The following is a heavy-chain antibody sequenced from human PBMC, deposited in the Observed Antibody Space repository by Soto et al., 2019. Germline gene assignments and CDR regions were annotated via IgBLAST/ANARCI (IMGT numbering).Heavy chain of an antibody. CDR1: GYTFTAYY. D-gene: IGHD5-18*01. J-gene: IGHJ5*02. V-gene: IGHV1-2*02. CDR3: ARGELDTAPFAP. CDR2: INPNSGVT. Sequence: QVQLVQSGAEVKRPGASVKVSCKTSGYTFTAYYIHWVRQAPGQGLEWLGWINPNSGVTKSTQKFGGRVTMTRDTSTRTVYMQLTLPSDDTAVYYCARGELDTAPFAPWGQGTLVSVS.